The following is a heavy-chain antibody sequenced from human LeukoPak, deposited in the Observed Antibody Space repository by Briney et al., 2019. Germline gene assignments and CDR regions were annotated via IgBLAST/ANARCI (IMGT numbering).Heavy chain of an antibody. CDR1: GYTFTGYY. V-gene: IGHV1-2*02. Sequence: GASVKVSCKASGYTFTGYYMHWVRQAPGQGLEWMGWINPNSGGTNYAQKFQGRVTMTRDTSISTAYMELSRLRSDDTAVYYCASINSVSYYQDAFYIWGQGTMVTVSS. CDR2: INPNSGGT. D-gene: IGHD1-26*01. CDR3: ASINSVSYYQDAFYI. J-gene: IGHJ3*02.